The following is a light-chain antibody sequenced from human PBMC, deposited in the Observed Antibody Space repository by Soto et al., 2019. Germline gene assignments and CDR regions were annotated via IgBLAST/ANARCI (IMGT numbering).Light chain of an antibody. J-gene: IGKJ5*01. V-gene: IGKV1D-12*01. Sequence: DIQMTQSPSSVSASVGDRVTITCRASQGITNRLAWYQQKPGKAPKLLIYEASRLQSGVPSRISGSGSGTDFTLTISSLQPEDFATYYCQQANSFPITFGQGTRLEIK. CDR2: EAS. CDR1: QGITNR. CDR3: QQANSFPIT.